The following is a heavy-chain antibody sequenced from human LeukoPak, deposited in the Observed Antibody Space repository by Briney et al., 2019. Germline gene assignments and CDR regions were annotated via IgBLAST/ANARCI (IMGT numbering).Heavy chain of an antibody. V-gene: IGHV1-24*01. J-gene: IGHJ3*02. CDR1: GYTLTELS. CDR3: LGRITMVRGVDDAFDI. CDR2: FDPEDGET. Sequence: ASVKVSCKVSGYTLTELSMHWVRQAPGKGLEWMGGFDPEDGETIYAQKFQGRVTMTEDTSTDTAYMELGSLRSEDTAVYYCLGRITMVRGVDDAFDIWGQGTMVTVSS. D-gene: IGHD3-10*01.